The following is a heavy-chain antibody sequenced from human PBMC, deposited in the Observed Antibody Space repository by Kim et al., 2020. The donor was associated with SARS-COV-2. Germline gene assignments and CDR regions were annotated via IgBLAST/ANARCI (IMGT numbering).Heavy chain of an antibody. CDR2: IGTKPNNYSS. D-gene: IGHD4-17*01. CDR3: WGTVTTFGGFDV. CDR1: GFTFSGST. J-gene: IGHJ6*02. Sequence: GGSLRLSCVASGFTFSGSTMHWVRQASGTGLEWVGRIGTKPNNYSSAYSASVQVRFTSSRDESKHTAYIQMHSLKTADTAVYFCWGTVTTFGGFDVWGRG. V-gene: IGHV3-73*01.